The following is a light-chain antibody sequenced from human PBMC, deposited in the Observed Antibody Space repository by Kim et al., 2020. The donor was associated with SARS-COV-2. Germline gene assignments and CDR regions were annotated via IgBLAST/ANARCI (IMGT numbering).Light chain of an antibody. CDR2: GKN. Sequence: SSELTQDPAVSVALGQPVRITCQGDSLRSSYASWYQQKPGQAPVLVIYGKNTRPSGIPDRFSGSSSGNTASLTITGAQAEDEADYYCNSRDSSGNHWVFGGGTQLTVL. CDR3: NSRDSSGNHWV. CDR1: SLRSSY. V-gene: IGLV3-19*01. J-gene: IGLJ3*02.